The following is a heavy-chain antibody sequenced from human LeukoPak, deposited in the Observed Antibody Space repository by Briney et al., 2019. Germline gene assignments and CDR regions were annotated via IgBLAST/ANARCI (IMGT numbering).Heavy chain of an antibody. CDR2: IYTSGST. V-gene: IGHV4-61*02. CDR1: GYSISSGYY. CDR3: ARDSLAAAGHFDY. J-gene: IGHJ4*02. D-gene: IGHD6-13*01. Sequence: PSETLSLTCTVSGYSISSGYYWGWIRQPAGKGLEWIGRIYTSGSTNYNPSLKSRVTISVDTSKNQFSLKLSSVTAADTAVYYCARDSLAAAGHFDYWGQGTLVTVSS.